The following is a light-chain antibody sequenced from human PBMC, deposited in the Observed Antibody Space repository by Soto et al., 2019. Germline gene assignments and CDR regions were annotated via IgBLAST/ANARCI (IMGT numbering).Light chain of an antibody. CDR3: QQYYSYPRT. CDR2: DAS. CDR1: QGISSY. V-gene: IGKV1-8*01. J-gene: IGKJ1*01. Sequence: AIRMTQSPSSFSASTGDKVTITCRASQGISSYLAWYQQKPGRAPKLLIFDASTLQSGVTSRFSGSGSGTDFTLTISCLQSEDFATYYCQQYYSYPRTFGQGTKVEIK.